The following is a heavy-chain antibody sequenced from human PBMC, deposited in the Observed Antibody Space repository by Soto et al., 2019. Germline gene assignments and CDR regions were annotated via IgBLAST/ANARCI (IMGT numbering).Heavy chain of an antibody. CDR3: AKDHPVDYSNSYLDY. CDR1: GFTFSSYG. Sequence: GGSLRLSCAASGFTFSSYGMHWVRQAPGKGLEWVAVISYDGSNKYYADSVKGRFTISRDNSKNTLHLQMNSLRAEDTAVYYCAKDHPVDYSNSYLDYWGQGTPGHRLL. CDR2: ISYDGSNK. V-gene: IGHV3-30*18. D-gene: IGHD4-4*01. J-gene: IGHJ4*02.